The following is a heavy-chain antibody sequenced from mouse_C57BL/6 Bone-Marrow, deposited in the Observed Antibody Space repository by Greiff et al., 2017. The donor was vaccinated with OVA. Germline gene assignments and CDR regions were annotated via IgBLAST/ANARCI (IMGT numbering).Heavy chain of an antibody. D-gene: IGHD2-1*01. V-gene: IGHV14-4*01. Sequence: EVKLVESGAELVRPGASVKLSCTASGFNIKDDYMHWVKQRPEQGLEWIGWIDPENGDTEYASKFQGKATITADTSSNTAYLQLSSLTSEDTAVYYCTTVYYGNYGWFAYWGQGTLVTVSA. CDR1: GFNIKDDY. CDR2: IDPENGDT. CDR3: TTVYYGNYGWFAY. J-gene: IGHJ3*01.